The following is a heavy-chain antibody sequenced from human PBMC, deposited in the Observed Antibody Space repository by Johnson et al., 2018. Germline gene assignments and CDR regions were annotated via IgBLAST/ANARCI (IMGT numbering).Heavy chain of an antibody. J-gene: IGHJ6*02. CDR2: IYYSGST. CDR3: AILNPAGYGVDV. CDR1: GGSISSYY. V-gene: IGHV4-59*01. Sequence: QVQLQESGPGLVKPSETLSLTCTVSGGSISSYYWSWIRQPPGKGLEWIGYIYYSGSTNYNPPLKSRVTISVDTSKNHFSLKRSSVTAADTAVYYCAILNPAGYGVDVWGQGTTVTVSS.